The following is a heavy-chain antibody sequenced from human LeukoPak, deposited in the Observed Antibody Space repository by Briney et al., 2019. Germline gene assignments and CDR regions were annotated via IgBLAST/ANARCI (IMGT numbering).Heavy chain of an antibody. D-gene: IGHD3-3*01. CDR1: GFTFSDYD. V-gene: IGHV3-21*04. CDR2: ISYLSSHV. CDR3: AIGAYYDFWSGYYERDYYFDY. Sequence: PGGSLRLSCSASGFTFSDYDMNWVRQAPGKGLEWVSSISYLSSHVYYGDSVKGRFTISRDNSKNTLYLQMNSLRAEDTAVYYCAIGAYYDFWSGYYERDYYFDYWGQGTLVTVSS. J-gene: IGHJ4*02.